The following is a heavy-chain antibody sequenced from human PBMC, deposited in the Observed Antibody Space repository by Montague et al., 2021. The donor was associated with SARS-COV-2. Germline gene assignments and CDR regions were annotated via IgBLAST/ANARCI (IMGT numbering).Heavy chain of an antibody. CDR3: VATSNGDWYYFDY. J-gene: IGHJ4*02. V-gene: IGHV4-39*01. D-gene: IGHD2-21*02. CDR1: GGSFSSGDSY. CDR2: LNYAGSA. Sequence: SETLSLTCIVSGGSFSSGDSYWGWLRQAPGKGLEWIGDLNYAGSAYYNPSLRSRVTISSDTSKNQFSLNLNSVTAADTAVYYCVATSNGDWYYFDYWGQGAVVTVSS.